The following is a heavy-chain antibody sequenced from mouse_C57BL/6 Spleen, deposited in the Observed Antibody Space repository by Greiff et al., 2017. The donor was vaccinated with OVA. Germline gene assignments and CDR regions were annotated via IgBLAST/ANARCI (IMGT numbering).Heavy chain of an antibody. V-gene: IGHV2-5*01. CDR1: GFSLTSYG. Sequence: VQVVESGPGLVQPSQSLSITCTVSGFSLTSYGVHWVRQSPGKGLEWLGVIWRGGSTDYNAAFMSRLSITKDNSKSQVFFKMNSLQADDTAIYYCAKSYYDYPLFDYWGQGTTLTVSS. D-gene: IGHD2-4*01. CDR3: AKSYYDYPLFDY. J-gene: IGHJ2*01. CDR2: IWRGGST.